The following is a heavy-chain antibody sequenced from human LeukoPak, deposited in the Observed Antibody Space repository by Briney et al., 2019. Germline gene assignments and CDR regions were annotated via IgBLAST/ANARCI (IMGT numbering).Heavy chain of an antibody. CDR1: RFTFSSYA. CDR2: ISYDGSNK. D-gene: IGHD3-16*01. V-gene: IGHV3-30-3*01. Sequence: GGSLRLSCAASRFTFSSYAMHWVRQAPGKGLEWVAVISYDGSNKYYADSVKGRFTISRDNSKNTLYLQMNSLRAEDTAVYYCARVLLGGYYFDYWGQGTLVTVSS. J-gene: IGHJ4*02. CDR3: ARVLLGGYYFDY.